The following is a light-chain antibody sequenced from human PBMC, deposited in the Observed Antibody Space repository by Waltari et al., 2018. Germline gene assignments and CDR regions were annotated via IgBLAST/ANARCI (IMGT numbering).Light chain of an antibody. J-gene: IGLJ2*01. V-gene: IGLV2-11*01. Sequence: QAALTQHRSVSGSPGQSVTIPCTGTSSDIGGYHYVSWYQQHPGTAPKLMTYEVSRRPSGVSDRFSGSKSGNTASLTISGLQAEDEADYYCSSYAGSNIFLFGGGTRLTVL. CDR2: EVS. CDR1: SSDIGGYHY. CDR3: SSYAGSNIFL.